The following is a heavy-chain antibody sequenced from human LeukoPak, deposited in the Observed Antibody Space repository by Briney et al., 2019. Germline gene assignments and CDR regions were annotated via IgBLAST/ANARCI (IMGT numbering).Heavy chain of an antibody. J-gene: IGHJ4*02. Sequence: ASVKVSCKASNYNFNSYGISWVRQAPGQGLEWMGWISHYNGNTNYAQKVHDRFTMTADTSTNTVYMELRSLRSDDTAMYYCARKDYLMGFADYWGQGTLVTVSS. V-gene: IGHV1-18*01. D-gene: IGHD4/OR15-4a*01. CDR2: ISHYNGNT. CDR1: NYNFNSYG. CDR3: ARKDYLMGFADY.